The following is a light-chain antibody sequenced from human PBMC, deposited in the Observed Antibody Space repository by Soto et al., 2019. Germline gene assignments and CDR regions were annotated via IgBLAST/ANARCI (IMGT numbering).Light chain of an antibody. J-gene: IGKJ5*01. CDR3: QQRHMWPIT. CDR2: DAY. Sequence: EIVLTQSPATLSLSPGERATLSCTASQSFRGLLAWYQQKPGQAPRLLIYDAYTRATGIPPRFSGSGSGTDFTLTISSLEPEDSAVYYCQQRHMWPITFGQGTRLEIK. V-gene: IGKV3-11*01. CDR1: QSFRGL.